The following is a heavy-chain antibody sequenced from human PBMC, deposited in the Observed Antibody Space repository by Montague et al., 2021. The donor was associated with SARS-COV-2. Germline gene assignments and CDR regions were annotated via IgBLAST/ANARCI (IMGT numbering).Heavy chain of an antibody. CDR2: INHSGST. J-gene: IGHJ4*02. V-gene: IGHV4-34*01. CDR1: GGSFSGYH. CDR3: ASRGAGWFGSNPERFDY. D-gene: IGHD3-10*01. Sequence: SETLSLTCAVYGGSFSGYHWSWIRQPPGKGLEWIGEINHSGSTNYNPSLKSRVTISVDKSKNQFSLKLSSVTAADTAVYYCASRGAGWFGSNPERFDYWGQGTLVTVSS.